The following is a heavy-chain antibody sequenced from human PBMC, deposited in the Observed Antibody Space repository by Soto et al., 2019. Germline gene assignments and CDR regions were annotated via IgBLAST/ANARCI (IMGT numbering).Heavy chain of an antibody. V-gene: IGHV4-39*01. Sequence: QRQLHESGPGLVKPSETLSLTCTVSGGSISSSSYYWGWIRQPPGKGLKWIGSLYYSGSAYYNPSLKCRVTISVDTSTNPFSLELSSVTAADTTSYYCASPKIALYNWFDPWGQGTLGTVSS. CDR3: ASPKIALYNWFDP. CDR2: LYYSGSA. J-gene: IGHJ5*02. CDR1: GGSISSSSYY. D-gene: IGHD6-13*01.